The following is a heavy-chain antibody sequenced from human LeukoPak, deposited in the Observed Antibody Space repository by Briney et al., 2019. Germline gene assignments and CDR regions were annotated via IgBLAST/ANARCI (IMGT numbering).Heavy chain of an antibody. V-gene: IGHV3-48*04. CDR2: ISSSGSTI. CDR3: AKVGLAPFDY. CDR1: GFIFSNHG. J-gene: IGHJ4*02. Sequence: GGTLRLSCAASGFIFSNHGMNWVRQAPGKGLEWVSYISSSGSTIYYADSVKGRFTISRDNAKNSLYLQMNSLRAEDTAVYYCAKVGLAPFDYWGQGTLVTVSS.